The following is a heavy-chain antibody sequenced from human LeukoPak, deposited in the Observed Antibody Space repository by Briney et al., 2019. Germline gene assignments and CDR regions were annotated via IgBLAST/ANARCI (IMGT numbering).Heavy chain of an antibody. D-gene: IGHD3-22*01. CDR2: IYYSGST. V-gene: IGHV4-59*12. J-gene: IGHJ5*02. CDR1: GGSISSYY. Sequence: PSETLSLTCTVSGGSISSYYWSWIRQPPGKGLEWIGYIYYSGSTNYNPSLKSRVTISVDTSKNQFSLKLSLVTAADTAVYYCARASLSDSSAYPWGQGTLVTVSS. CDR3: ARASLSDSSAYP.